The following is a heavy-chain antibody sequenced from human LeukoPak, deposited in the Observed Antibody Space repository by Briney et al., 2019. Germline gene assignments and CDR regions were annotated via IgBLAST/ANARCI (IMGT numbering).Heavy chain of an antibody. Sequence: GGTLRLSRAPSGFTFSNTWMNGVRRAPGKGVERVVRIKRMIDGGTTDYAAPVKGRFTVSRDDSINTLYLRMSSLKTEDTAVYYCAAQGGSGDLRYWGQGTLVTVSS. D-gene: IGHD2-21*01. CDR3: AAQGGSGDLRY. CDR2: IKRMIDGGTT. V-gene: IGHV3-15*01. CDR1: GFTFSNTW. J-gene: IGHJ4*02.